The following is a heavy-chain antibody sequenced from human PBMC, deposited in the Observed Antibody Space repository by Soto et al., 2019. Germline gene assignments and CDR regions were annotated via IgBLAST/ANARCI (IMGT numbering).Heavy chain of an antibody. Sequence: QVQLVQSGAEVKEPRASVKVSCKASGYTISRYYIHWVRQAPGQGLEWIGIINPNGGSTNYAQNFKARLTVTRDTSTATVYKDLSALIYDDTAIYYCARRLGLGDCWGQGTLVTVSS. CDR3: ARRLGLGDC. V-gene: IGHV1-46*01. CDR1: GYTISRYY. D-gene: IGHD3-9*01. CDR2: INPNGGST. J-gene: IGHJ4*02.